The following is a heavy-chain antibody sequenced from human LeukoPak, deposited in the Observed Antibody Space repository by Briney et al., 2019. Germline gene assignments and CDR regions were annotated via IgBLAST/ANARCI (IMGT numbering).Heavy chain of an antibody. D-gene: IGHD3-22*01. CDR3: ARHLGHSSSGYHYVRRGYFDY. CDR2: IYYSGST. V-gene: IGHV4-39*01. Sequence: SETLSLTCTVSGGSISSSSYYWGWIRQPPGKGLEWIGSIYYSGSTYYNPSLKSRVTISVDTSKNQFSLKLSSVTAADTAVYYCARHLGHSSSGYHYVRRGYFDYWGQGTLVTVSS. CDR1: GGSISSSSYY. J-gene: IGHJ4*02.